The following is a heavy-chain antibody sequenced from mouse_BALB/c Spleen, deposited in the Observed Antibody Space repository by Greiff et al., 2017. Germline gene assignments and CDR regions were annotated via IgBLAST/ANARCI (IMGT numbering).Heavy chain of an antibody. J-gene: IGHJ2*01. CDR1: GFAFSSYD. CDR3: ARRKEYFDY. Sequence: EVQLVESGGGLVKPGGSLKLSCAASGFAFSSYDMSWVRQTPEKRLEWVAYISSGGGSTYYPDTVKGRFTISRDNAKNTLYLQMSSLKSEDSAIYYCARRKEYFDYWGQGTTLTVSS. CDR2: ISSGGGST. V-gene: IGHV5-12-1*01.